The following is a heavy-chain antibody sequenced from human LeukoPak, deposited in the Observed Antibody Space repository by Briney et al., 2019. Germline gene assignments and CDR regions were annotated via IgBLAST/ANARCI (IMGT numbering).Heavy chain of an antibody. CDR1: GGSFSGYY. V-gene: IGHV4-59*10. CDR2: IYTSGST. CDR3: ARHSGGTYYVSLDP. J-gene: IGHJ5*02. D-gene: IGHD1-26*01. Sequence: SETLSLTCAVYGGSFSGYYWSWIRQPAGKGLEWIGRIYTSGSTNYNPSLKSRVTMSIDTSKDQFSLKLSSVTAADTAVYYCARHSGGTYYVSLDPWGQGTLVTVSS.